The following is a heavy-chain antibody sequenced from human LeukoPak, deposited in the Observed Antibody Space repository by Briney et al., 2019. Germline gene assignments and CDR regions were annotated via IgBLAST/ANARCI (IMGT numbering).Heavy chain of an antibody. V-gene: IGHV3-23*01. CDR3: AGRGIAHS. Sequence: GGSLRLSCTASGFTFSAYGMTWVRQAPGRGLEFVSTISNNGDGTASADSVKGRFTISRDNSKNTVYLQMNSLRAEDTAVYYCAGRGIAHSWGQGTLVTVSS. CDR2: ISNNGDGT. D-gene: IGHD6-13*01. J-gene: IGHJ5*02. CDR1: GFTFSAYG.